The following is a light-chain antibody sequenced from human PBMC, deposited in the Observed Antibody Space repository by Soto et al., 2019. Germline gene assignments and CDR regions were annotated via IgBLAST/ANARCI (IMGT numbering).Light chain of an antibody. Sequence: EIVLTQSPGTLSLSPGERATLSCRASQSVSSSYLAWYQQKPGQAPRLLIYDASNRATGIPARFSGSGSGTDFTLTISSLQSEDFAVYYCQQYNSWPLTFGGGTKVDNK. CDR3: QQYNSWPLT. V-gene: IGKV3-20*01. CDR2: DAS. J-gene: IGKJ4*01. CDR1: QSVSSSY.